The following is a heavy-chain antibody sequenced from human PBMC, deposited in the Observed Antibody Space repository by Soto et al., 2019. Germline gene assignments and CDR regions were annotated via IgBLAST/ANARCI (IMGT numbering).Heavy chain of an antibody. CDR2: IFSNDEK. J-gene: IGHJ4*02. CDR3: ARIVPDFGVATYYFDY. CDR1: GFSLSNARMG. V-gene: IGHV2-26*01. D-gene: IGHD3-3*01. Sequence: QVTLKESGPVLVKPTETLTLTCTVSGFSLSNARMGVSWIRQPPGKALEWLAHIFSNDEKSYSTSLKSRLTISKDTSKSQVVLTMTNMDPVDTATYYCARIVPDFGVATYYFDYWGQGTLVTVSS.